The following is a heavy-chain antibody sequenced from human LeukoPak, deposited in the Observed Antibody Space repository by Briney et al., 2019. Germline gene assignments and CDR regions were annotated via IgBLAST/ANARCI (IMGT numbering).Heavy chain of an antibody. J-gene: IGHJ3*02. CDR3: ARDGHTYGYGAFDI. CDR2: INSDGSST. Sequence: GGSLRLSCAASGFTFSSYWMHWVRRAPGKGLVWVSRINSDGSSTSYADSVKGRFTISRDNAKNTLNLQMNSLRAEDTAVYYCARDGHTYGYGAFDIWGQGTMVTVPS. D-gene: IGHD5-18*01. V-gene: IGHV3-74*01. CDR1: GFTFSSYW.